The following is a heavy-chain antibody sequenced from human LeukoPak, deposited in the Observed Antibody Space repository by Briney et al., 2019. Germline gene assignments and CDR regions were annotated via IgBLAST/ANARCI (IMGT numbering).Heavy chain of an antibody. CDR2: IYYSGST. CDR3: ARGYYDFWRGYRTGNWFDP. Sequence: PSETLSLTCTVSGGSISSYYWSWIRQPPGKGLEWIGYIYYSGSTNYNPSLKSRVTISVDTSKNQFSLKLSSVTAADTAVYYCARGYYDFWRGYRTGNWFDPWGQGTLVIVSS. V-gene: IGHV4-59*08. J-gene: IGHJ5*02. D-gene: IGHD3-3*01. CDR1: GGSISSYY.